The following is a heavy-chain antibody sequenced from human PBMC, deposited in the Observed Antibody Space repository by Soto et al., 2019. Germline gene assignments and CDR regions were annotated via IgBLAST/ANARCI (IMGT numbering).Heavy chain of an antibody. V-gene: IGHV4-59*02. D-gene: IGHD2-15*01. J-gene: IGHJ5*02. CDR1: GGSVSSYF. CDR2: VYYDGST. Sequence: PSETLSLTCTISGGSVSSYFWHWIRQPPGKGLEWIGYVYYDGSTNYNPSLKSRVTMAVDTSKNQFSLSLRSVAGADTAVYYCARAREYGGNPASCLDPWGQGTLVTVSS. CDR3: ARAREYGGNPASCLDP.